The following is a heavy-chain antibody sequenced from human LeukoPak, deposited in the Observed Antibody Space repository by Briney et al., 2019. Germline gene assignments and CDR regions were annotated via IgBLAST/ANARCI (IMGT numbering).Heavy chain of an antibody. D-gene: IGHD2-2*01. J-gene: IGHJ4*02. Sequence: GGSLRLSXAASGFTFSSYGMHWVRQAPGKGLEWVAFIRYDGSNKYYADSVKGRFTISRDNSKNTLYLQMNSLRAEDTAVYYCAKVVVPAAIRSYYFDYWGQGTLVTVSS. CDR3: AKVVVPAAIRSYYFDY. V-gene: IGHV3-30*02. CDR1: GFTFSSYG. CDR2: IRYDGSNK.